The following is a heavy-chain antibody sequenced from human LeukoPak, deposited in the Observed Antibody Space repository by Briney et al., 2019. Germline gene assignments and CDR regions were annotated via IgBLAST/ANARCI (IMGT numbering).Heavy chain of an antibody. D-gene: IGHD3-22*01. CDR3: ARMGVSYYYDSSTYYPTAFDV. Sequence: SETLSLTCAVSGYSISSGYYWGWIRQSPGKGLEWIATIFHSGSIYYNPSLKSRVTLSVDTSRNQFSLRLNSVTAADTALYYCARMGVSYYYDSSTYYPTAFDVWGQGTMVSVSS. V-gene: IGHV4-38-2*01. J-gene: IGHJ3*01. CDR2: IFHSGSI. CDR1: GYSISSGYY.